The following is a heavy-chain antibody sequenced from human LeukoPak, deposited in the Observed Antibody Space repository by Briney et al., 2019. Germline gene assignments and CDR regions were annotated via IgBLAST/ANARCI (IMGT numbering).Heavy chain of an antibody. CDR1: GFTVSTNY. CDR2: IYSGGST. J-gene: IGHJ4*02. CDR3: AKGLTSGWYVSFDY. D-gene: IGHD6-19*01. V-gene: IGHV3-66*01. Sequence: GGSLRLSCTASGFTVSTNYMSWVRQAPGKGLEWVSVIYSGGSTYYADSVKGRFTISRDNSKNTVSLQMNSLRGEDTAVYYCAKGLTSGWYVSFDYWGQGTLVTVSS.